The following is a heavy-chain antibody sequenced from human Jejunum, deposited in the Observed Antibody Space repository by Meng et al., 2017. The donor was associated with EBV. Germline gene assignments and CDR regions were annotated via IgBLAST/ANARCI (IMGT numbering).Heavy chain of an antibody. CDR1: GYTFTSSG. Sequence: QWQVVQSWFEVKRPGAYVKVSCKASGYTFTSSGINWVRQAPGQGLEWMGWINTNTGYPTYAQDFTGRFVFSLDTSVSTAYLQITSLSTEDNAVYYCARVRPGGGWFDPWGQGTLVTVSS. CDR3: ARVRPGGGWFDP. J-gene: IGHJ5*02. V-gene: IGHV7-4-1*02. D-gene: IGHD2-8*02. CDR2: INTNTGYP.